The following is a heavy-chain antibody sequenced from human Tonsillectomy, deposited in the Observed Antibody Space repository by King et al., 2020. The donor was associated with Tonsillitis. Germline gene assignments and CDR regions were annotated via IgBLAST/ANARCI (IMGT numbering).Heavy chain of an antibody. CDR3: ARDYWYGVDI. D-gene: IGHD4/OR15-4a*01. V-gene: IGHV3-48*01. J-gene: IGHJ3*02. CDR2: ISDTSSDI. Sequence: VQLVESGGGLVQPGGSLRLSCVSSGFAFSSNTMNWVRQAPGKGLEWISYISDTSSDIFYADSVRGRFTISRDNAKNSLYLQMNNLRAEDTAIYYCARDYWYGVDIWGQGTMVTVSS. CDR1: GFAFSSNT.